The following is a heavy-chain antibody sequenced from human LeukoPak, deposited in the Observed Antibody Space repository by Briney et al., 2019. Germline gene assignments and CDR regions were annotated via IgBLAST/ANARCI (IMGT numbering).Heavy chain of an antibody. V-gene: IGHV3-74*01. J-gene: IGHJ2*01. CDR3: ARRYFDL. CDR1: GFSSNSYW. Sequence: GGSLRLSCAASGFSSNSYWMHWARQAPGKGLVWVARINGDGSSINYADSVKGRFTISRDNAKNTLYLQMNSLRAEDTAVYYCARRYFDLWGRGTLVTVSS. CDR2: INGDGSSI.